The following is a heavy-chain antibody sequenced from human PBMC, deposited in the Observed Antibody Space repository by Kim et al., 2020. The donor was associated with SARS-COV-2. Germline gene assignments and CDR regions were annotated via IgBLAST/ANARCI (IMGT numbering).Heavy chain of an antibody. CDR3: ARSLEADSSGYDAFDI. Sequence: ASVKVSCKASGYTFTSYYMHWVRQAPGQGLEWMGIINPSGGSTSYAQKFQGRVTMTRDTSTSTVYMELSSLRSEDTAVYYCARSLEADSSGYDAFDIWGQGTMVTVSS. D-gene: IGHD3-22*01. CDR2: INPSGGST. V-gene: IGHV1-46*01. J-gene: IGHJ3*02. CDR1: GYTFTSYY.